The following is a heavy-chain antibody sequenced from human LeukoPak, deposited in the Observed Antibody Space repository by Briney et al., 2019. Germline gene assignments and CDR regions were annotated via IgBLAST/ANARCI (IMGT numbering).Heavy chain of an antibody. J-gene: IGHJ6*02. CDR2: IWYGGSNK. V-gene: IGHV3-33*08. D-gene: IGHD5-18*01. CDR1: GFTFSSYG. Sequence: PGGSLRLSCAASGFTFSSYGMHWVRQAPGKGLEWVAVIWYGGSNKYYADSVKGRFTISRDNSKNTLYLQMNSLRAEDTAVYYCARDLGLHGMDVWGQGTTVTVSS. CDR3: ARDLGLHGMDV.